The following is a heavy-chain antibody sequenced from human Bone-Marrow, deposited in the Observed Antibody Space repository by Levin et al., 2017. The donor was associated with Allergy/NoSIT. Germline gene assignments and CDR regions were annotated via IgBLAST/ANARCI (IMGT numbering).Heavy chain of an antibody. CDR3: AKDHPGGYNWNDRVHFDY. D-gene: IGHD1-1*01. CDR1: GFTFSSYA. Sequence: ASVKVSCAASGFTFSSYAMSWVRQAPGKGLEWVSAISGSGGSTYYADSVKGRFTISRDNSKNTLYLQMNSLRAEDTAVYYCAKDHPGGYNWNDRVHFDYWGQGTLVTVSS. CDR2: ISGSGGST. J-gene: IGHJ4*02. V-gene: IGHV3-23*01.